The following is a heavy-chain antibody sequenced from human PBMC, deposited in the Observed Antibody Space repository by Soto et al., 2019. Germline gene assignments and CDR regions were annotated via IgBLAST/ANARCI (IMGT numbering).Heavy chain of an antibody. J-gene: IGHJ6*02. CDR1: GGSISSGDYY. CDR3: ARGSSIAGHYYGMDV. V-gene: IGHV4-30-4*01. D-gene: IGHD6-6*01. CDR2: IYYSGST. Sequence: PSETLSLTCTVSGGSISSGDYYWSWIRQPPGKGLEWIGYIYYSGSTYYNPSLKSRVTISVDTSKNQFSLKLSSVIAADTAVYYCARGSSIAGHYYGMDVWGQGTTVTVSS.